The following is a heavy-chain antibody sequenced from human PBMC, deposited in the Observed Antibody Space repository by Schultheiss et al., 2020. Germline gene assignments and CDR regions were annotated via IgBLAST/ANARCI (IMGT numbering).Heavy chain of an antibody. J-gene: IGHJ4*02. Sequence: GGSLRLSCAASGFTFSSYAMSWVRQAPGKGLEWVGRIKSKTDGGTTDYAAPVKGRFTISRDDSKNTLYLQMNSLKTEDTAVYYCTTDHTLAVAGAFDYWGQGTLVTVCS. CDR2: IKSKTDGGTT. V-gene: IGHV3-15*01. CDR3: TTDHTLAVAGAFDY. D-gene: IGHD6-19*01. CDR1: GFTFSSYA.